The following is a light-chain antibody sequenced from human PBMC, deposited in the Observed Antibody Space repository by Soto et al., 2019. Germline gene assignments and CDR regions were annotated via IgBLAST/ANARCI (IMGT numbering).Light chain of an antibody. CDR2: EVS. Sequence: QSVLTQPASVSGSPGQSITISCTGARSDVGRYNYVSWYQLHPGKAPKLIIYEVSNRPSGVPNRFSGSKSGNTASLTISGLRAEDEADYYCNSYTSSTAYVFGTGTKLTVL. J-gene: IGLJ1*01. CDR1: RSDVGRYNY. CDR3: NSYTSSTAYV. V-gene: IGLV2-14*01.